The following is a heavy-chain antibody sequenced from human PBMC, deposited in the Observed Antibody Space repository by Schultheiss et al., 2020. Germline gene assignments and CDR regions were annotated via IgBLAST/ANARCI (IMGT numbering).Heavy chain of an antibody. CDR3: AKGGSSSGWYPFLYGMDV. Sequence: GGSLRLSCAASGFTFDDYAMHWVRQAPGKGLEWVANIKQDGTETYYVDSVKGRFTISRDNSKNTLFLQMNSLRGGDSAVYYCAKGGSSSGWYPFLYGMDVWGQGTTVTLSS. V-gene: IGHV3-7*03. J-gene: IGHJ6*02. CDR1: GFTFDDYA. CDR2: IKQDGTET. D-gene: IGHD6-19*01.